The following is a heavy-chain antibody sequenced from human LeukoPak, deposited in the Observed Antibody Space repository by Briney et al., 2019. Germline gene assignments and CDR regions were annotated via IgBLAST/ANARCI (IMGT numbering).Heavy chain of an antibody. V-gene: IGHV1-18*01. CDR3: ARYTVAVASLDS. Sequence: ASVTVSCKASGYTFTSYGIRWVRQAPGQGREWMGWISAYNGNTNYGKKMQGRVTMTTDTSTSTAYMELRSLRSDDPAVYYCARYTVAVASLDSWGQGTLVTVSS. D-gene: IGHD6-19*01. CDR1: GYTFTSYG. CDR2: ISAYNGNT. J-gene: IGHJ4*02.